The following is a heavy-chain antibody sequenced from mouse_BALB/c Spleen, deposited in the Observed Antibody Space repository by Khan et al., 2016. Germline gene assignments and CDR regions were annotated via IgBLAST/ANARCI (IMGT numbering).Heavy chain of an antibody. V-gene: IGHV3-2*02. CDR1: GYSITSDYA. CDR2: ISYSGST. CDR3: ARGSYYALDY. J-gene: IGHJ4*01. Sequence: VQLKQSGPGLVKPSQSLSLTCTVAGYSITSDYAWNWIRQFPGNKLEWMGYISYSGSTSYNPSLKSRISITRDTSKNQFFLQLNSVTTEDTATYYCARGSYYALDYWGQGTSVTVSS.